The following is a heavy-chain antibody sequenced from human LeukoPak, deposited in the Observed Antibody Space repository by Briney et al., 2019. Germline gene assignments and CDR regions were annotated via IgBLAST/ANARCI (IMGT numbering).Heavy chain of an antibody. J-gene: IGHJ5*02. V-gene: IGHV1-18*01. Sequence: GASVKVSCKASGYTFTSYGISWVRQAPGQGLEWMGWISAYNGNTNYAQKLQGRVTMTTDTSTSTAYMELRSLRSDDTAVYYCARGASWYYYNTGNWFDPWGQGTLVTVSS. CDR1: GYTFTSYG. CDR3: ARGASWYYYNTGNWFDP. D-gene: IGHD6-13*01. CDR2: ISAYNGNT.